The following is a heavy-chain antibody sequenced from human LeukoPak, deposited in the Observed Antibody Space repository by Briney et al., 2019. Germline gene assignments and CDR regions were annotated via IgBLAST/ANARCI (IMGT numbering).Heavy chain of an antibody. V-gene: IGHV4-4*07. D-gene: IGHD2-8*02. CDR3: AXTEKLLYFDY. J-gene: IGHJ4*02. CDR1: GGSISSYY. Sequence: SETLSLTCTVSGGSISSYYWSWIRQPAGKGLEWIGRIYSSGSTNYNPSLKSRVTMSVDASKSQFSLRLSSVTAADTAVYYCAXTEKLLYFDYWGQGILVTXS. CDR2: IYSSGST.